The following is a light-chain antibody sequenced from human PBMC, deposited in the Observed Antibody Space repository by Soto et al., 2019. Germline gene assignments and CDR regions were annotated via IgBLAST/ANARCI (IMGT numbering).Light chain of an antibody. CDR2: DAS. J-gene: IGKJ1*01. V-gene: IGKV1-5*01. Sequence: DIQMTQSPSTLSASVGDRVTITCRASQSISSWLAWYQQKPGKAPKLLIYDASSLESGVPSTFSGSGSGTAFTLTISSLQPDDFATYYCQQYNSYWTFGQGTKV. CDR3: QQYNSYWT. CDR1: QSISSW.